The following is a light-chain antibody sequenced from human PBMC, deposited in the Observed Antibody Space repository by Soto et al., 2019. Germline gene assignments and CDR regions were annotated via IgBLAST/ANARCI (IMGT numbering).Light chain of an antibody. CDR1: SSNIGAGYD. CDR3: QSYDSSLSGYV. V-gene: IGLV1-40*01. CDR2: GNT. Sequence: QLVLTQPPSVSGAPGQRVTISCTGSSSNIGAGYDVSWYQQLPGTAPKFLIYGNTDRPSGVPDRFSGSKSGTSASLAITGLQAEDEADYYCQSYDSSLSGYVFGTETKLTVL. J-gene: IGLJ1*01.